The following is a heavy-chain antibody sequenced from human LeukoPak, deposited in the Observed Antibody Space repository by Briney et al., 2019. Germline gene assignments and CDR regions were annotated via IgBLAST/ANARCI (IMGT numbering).Heavy chain of an antibody. CDR2: ISAYNGNT. CDR1: GYTFTIYG. D-gene: IGHD2-21*02. CDR3: ARELGCGGDCFDAFDI. Sequence: ASVTVSFTASGYTFTIYGISWVRQAPGQGLEWMGWISAYNGNTNYAQKLQGRVTMTTDTSTSTAYMELRSLRSDDTAVYYCARELGCGGDCFDAFDIWGQGTMVTVSS. V-gene: IGHV1-18*01. J-gene: IGHJ3*02.